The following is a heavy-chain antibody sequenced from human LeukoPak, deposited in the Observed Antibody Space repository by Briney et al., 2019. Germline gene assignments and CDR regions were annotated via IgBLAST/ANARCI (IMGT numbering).Heavy chain of an antibody. J-gene: IGHJ6*03. D-gene: IGHD1-7*01. CDR2: ISHEGDS. Sequence: SETLSLTCAVYGVSLRGYYWSWIRQSPEKGLEWIGEISHEGDSIYNPSFKSRLTLSVDMSKNQFSLKLRSVSAADKAVYYCARGRNYVSDFYFDVWGKGTTVIVSS. V-gene: IGHV4-34*01. CDR1: GVSLRGYY. CDR3: ARGRNYVSDFYFDV.